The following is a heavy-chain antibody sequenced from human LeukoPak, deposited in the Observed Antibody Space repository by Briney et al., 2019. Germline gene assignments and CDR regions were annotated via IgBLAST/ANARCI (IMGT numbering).Heavy chain of an antibody. CDR3: ARRRSGSYGPVYYFDY. J-gene: IGHJ4*02. V-gene: IGHV5-51*01. Sequence: GESLKISCKGSGYSITSYWIGWVRQMPGKGLEWMGIIYPGDSDTRYSPSFQGQVTISADKSISTAYLQWSSLKASDTAMYYCARRRSGSYGPVYYFDYWGQGTLVTVSS. D-gene: IGHD1-26*01. CDR2: IYPGDSDT. CDR1: GYSITSYW.